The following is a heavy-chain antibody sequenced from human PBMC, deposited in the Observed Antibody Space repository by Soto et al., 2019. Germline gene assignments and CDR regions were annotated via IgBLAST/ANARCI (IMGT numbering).Heavy chain of an antibody. CDR3: ARRYSGYDEAFDI. CDR2: IYYSGGT. J-gene: IGHJ3*02. D-gene: IGHD5-12*01. CDR1: GGCMNNYY. Sequence: SETLSLTCTVSGGCMNNYYWSWIRQPPGKGLEWIGYIYYSGGTNYNPSLKSRVTTSVDTSNSQFSLKLSSVTAADTAVYYCARRYSGYDEAFDIWGQGTMVTVSS. V-gene: IGHV4-59*01.